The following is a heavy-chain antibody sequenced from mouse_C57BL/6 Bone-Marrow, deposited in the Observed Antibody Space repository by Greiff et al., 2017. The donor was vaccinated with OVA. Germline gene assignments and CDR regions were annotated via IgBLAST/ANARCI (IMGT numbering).Heavy chain of an antibody. CDR1: GFTFSDAW. Sequence: EVHLVESGGGLVQPGGSMKLSCAASGFTFSDAWMDWVRQSPEKGLEWVAEIRNKANNHATYYAESVKGRFTISRDDSKSSVYLQMNSLRAEDTGIYYCTRDGSSLWYFDVWGTGTTVTVSS. CDR2: IRNKANNHAT. CDR3: TRDGSSLWYFDV. J-gene: IGHJ1*03. V-gene: IGHV6-6*01. D-gene: IGHD1-1*01.